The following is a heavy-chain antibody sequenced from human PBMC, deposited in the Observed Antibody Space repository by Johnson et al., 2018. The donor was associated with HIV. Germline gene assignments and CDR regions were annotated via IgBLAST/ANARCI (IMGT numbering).Heavy chain of an antibody. J-gene: IGHJ3*02. CDR1: GFTFSSYA. CDR2: ISGSGGST. Sequence: VQLVESGGGVVQPGRSLRLSCAASGFTFSSYAMSWVRQAPGKGLEWVSVISGSGGSTYHADSVKGRFTISRYNSKNTLYLQMNSRRAEDTAVYYCAKDRRTYSSSADAFDIWGQWTVVTVSS. CDR3: AKDRRTYSSSADAFDI. V-gene: IGHV3-23*04. D-gene: IGHD6-6*01.